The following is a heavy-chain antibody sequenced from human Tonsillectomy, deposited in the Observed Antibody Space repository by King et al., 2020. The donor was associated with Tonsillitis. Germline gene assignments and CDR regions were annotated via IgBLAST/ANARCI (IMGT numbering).Heavy chain of an antibody. CDR1: GFSFSSYG. J-gene: IGHJ4*02. Sequence: VQLVESGGGVVQPGRSLSLSCAASGFSFSSYGMHWVRQAPGKGLEWVAVISFDGSRKNYADSVKGRFTIFRDGSKNTLFLQMNSLRADDTDVYYCARERLYSSGWGIDHWGQGTLLSVSS. V-gene: IGHV3-33*05. CDR3: ARERLYSSGWGIDH. CDR2: ISFDGSRK. D-gene: IGHD6-19*01.